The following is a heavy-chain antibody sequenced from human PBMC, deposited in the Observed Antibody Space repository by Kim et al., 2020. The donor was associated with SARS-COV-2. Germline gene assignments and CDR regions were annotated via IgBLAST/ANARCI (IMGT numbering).Heavy chain of an antibody. CDR3: AKDKGGYGDSRYYYGMDV. CDR2: ISWNSGSI. D-gene: IGHD4-17*01. V-gene: IGHV3-9*01. CDR1: GFTFDDYA. J-gene: IGHJ6*02. Sequence: GGSLRLSCAASGFTFDDYAMHWVRQAPGKGLEWVSGISWNSGSIGYADSVKGRFTISRDNAKNSLYLQMNSLRAEDTALYYCAKDKGGYGDSRYYYGMDVWGQGTTVTVSS.